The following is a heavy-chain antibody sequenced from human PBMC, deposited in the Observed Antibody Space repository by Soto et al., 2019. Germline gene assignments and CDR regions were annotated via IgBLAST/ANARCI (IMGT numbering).Heavy chain of an antibody. D-gene: IGHD3-10*01. V-gene: IGHV3-7*01. Sequence: EVQLVESGGVLVQPGGSLRVSCAASGFTFSTSWMNWVRQAPGKGLEWVANINGDGSEEYYVDSVRGRFTISRDNVKXXXXXXXXXXXXXXXXXXXXXXXFPPDYWGQGTLVTVSS. J-gene: IGHJ4*02. CDR1: GFTFSTSW. CDR2: INGDGSEE. CDR3: XXXFPPDY.